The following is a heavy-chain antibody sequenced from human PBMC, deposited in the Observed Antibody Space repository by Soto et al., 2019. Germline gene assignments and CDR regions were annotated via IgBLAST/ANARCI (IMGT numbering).Heavy chain of an antibody. V-gene: IGHV1-69*13. Sequence: SVKVSCNASGGTFSSYAISWVRQAPGQGLEWMGGIIPIFGTANYAQKFQGRVTITADESTSTAYMELSSLRSEDTAVYYCARDSYGYIDYYYGMDVWGQGTTVTVSS. CDR2: IIPIFGTA. J-gene: IGHJ6*02. CDR1: GGTFSSYA. CDR3: ARDSYGYIDYYYGMDV. D-gene: IGHD5-18*01.